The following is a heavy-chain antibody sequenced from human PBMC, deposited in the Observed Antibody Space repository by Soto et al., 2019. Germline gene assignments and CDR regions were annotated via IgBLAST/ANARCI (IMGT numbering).Heavy chain of an antibody. CDR3: ARPDEGGYSSNHHYYYALDV. Sequence: QVQLVQSGAEVKKPGSSVKVSCKASGGTFRSYSISWLRQAPGQGLEWMGGIIPIFDITNYAQKFQGRVTTTADESTSTAYMELSSLGSDDTAVYYCARPDEGGYSSNHHYYYALDVWGQGTTVTV. CDR1: GGTFRSYS. V-gene: IGHV1-69*01. D-gene: IGHD3-22*01. J-gene: IGHJ6*02. CDR2: IIPIFDIT.